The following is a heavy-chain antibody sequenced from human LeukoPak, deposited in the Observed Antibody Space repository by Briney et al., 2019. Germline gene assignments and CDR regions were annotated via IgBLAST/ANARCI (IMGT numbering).Heavy chain of an antibody. J-gene: IGHJ1*01. Sequence: PSETLSLTCTVSGGSISSGGYYWSWIRQPPGKGLEWIGYIYHSGSTYYNPSLKSRVTISVDRSKNQFSLKLSSVTAADTAVYYCASEWGYSSSSVDFQHWGQGTLVTVSS. CDR2: IYHSGST. D-gene: IGHD6-6*01. CDR3: ASEWGYSSSSVDFQH. CDR1: GGSISSGGYY. V-gene: IGHV4-30-2*01.